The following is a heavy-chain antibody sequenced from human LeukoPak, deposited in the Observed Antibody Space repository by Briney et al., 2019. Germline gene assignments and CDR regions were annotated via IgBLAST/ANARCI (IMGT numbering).Heavy chain of an antibody. D-gene: IGHD1-14*01. Sequence: PGGSLRLSCAASGFTLRSYSMNWVRQAPGKGLERVSSISDSDNSMYYANSVKGRFTISRDNTKNSLYLQMNSLRAEDTAVYYCAREAEEAFDIWGQGTMVTVSS. CDR2: ISDSDNSM. V-gene: IGHV3-21*01. CDR1: GFTLRSYS. J-gene: IGHJ3*02. CDR3: AREAEEAFDI.